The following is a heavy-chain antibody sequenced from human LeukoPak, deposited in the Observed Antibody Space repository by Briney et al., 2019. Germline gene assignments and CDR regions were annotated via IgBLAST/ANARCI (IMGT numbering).Heavy chain of an antibody. CDR2: IYYSGST. Sequence: PSETLSLTCTVSGGSISSYYWSWVRQPPGKGLEWIGYIYYSGSTNYNPSLKSRVTISVDTSKNQFSLKLSSVTAADTAVYYCASLYGSGSDYWGQGTLVTV. V-gene: IGHV4-59*08. CDR1: GGSISSYY. D-gene: IGHD3-10*01. CDR3: ASLYGSGSDY. J-gene: IGHJ4*02.